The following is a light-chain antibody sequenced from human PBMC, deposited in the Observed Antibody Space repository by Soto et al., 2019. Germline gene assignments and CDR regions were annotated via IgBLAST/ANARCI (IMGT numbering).Light chain of an antibody. V-gene: IGKV3-15*01. CDR3: QQSNYLPYT. Sequence: EIVMTQSPATLSVSPGERATLSCRASQSVRHNLAWYQQKPGQAPRLLIYGASTRATAIPARFSGSGSGTDFTLTISSLQSEDFAVYYCQQSNYLPYTFGQGTKVDIK. J-gene: IGKJ2*01. CDR1: QSVRHN. CDR2: GAS.